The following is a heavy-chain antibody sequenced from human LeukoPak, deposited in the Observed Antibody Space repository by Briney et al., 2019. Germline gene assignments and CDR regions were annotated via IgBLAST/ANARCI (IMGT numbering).Heavy chain of an antibody. Sequence: SETLSLTCTVSGYSISSGYYWGWIRQPPGKGLEWIGIIYHSGSTYYNQSLKSRVTISLDTSKNQFSLKLSSVTAADTAVYYCARGGSLTVTSNLYNYWGQGTLVTASS. V-gene: IGHV4-38-2*02. CDR1: GYSISSGYY. CDR2: IYHSGST. J-gene: IGHJ4*02. D-gene: IGHD4-17*01. CDR3: ARGGSLTVTSNLYNY.